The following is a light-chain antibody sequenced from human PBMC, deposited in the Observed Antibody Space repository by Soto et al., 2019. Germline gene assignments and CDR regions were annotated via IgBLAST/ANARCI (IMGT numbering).Light chain of an antibody. J-gene: IGKJ2*01. V-gene: IGKV3D-15*01. CDR3: QQYNNWPPYT. Sequence: EIVMTQSPATQSVSPGERATLSCRASQSVSSNVAWYQQKPGQTPRLLMYGASTRPTGIPARFSGSGSGTEFTLTIISLQSEDFAVYYCQQYNNWPPYTFGQGTKVDIK. CDR1: QSVSSN. CDR2: GAS.